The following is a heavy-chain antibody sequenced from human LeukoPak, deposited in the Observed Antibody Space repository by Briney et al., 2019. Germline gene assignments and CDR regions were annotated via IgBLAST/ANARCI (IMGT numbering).Heavy chain of an antibody. CDR2: IYTSGST. J-gene: IGHJ4*02. Sequence: SETLSLTCTVSGGSISSYYWSWIRQPAGKGLEWIGRIYTSGSTNYNPSLKSRVTMSVDTSKNQFSLKLGSVTAADTAVYYCARVRGGYGDVHFDYWGQGTLVTVSP. CDR3: ARVRGGYGDVHFDY. V-gene: IGHV4-4*07. CDR1: GGSISSYY. D-gene: IGHD4-17*01.